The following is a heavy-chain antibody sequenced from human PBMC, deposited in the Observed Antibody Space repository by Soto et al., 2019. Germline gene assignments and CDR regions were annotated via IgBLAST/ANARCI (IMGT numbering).Heavy chain of an antibody. V-gene: IGHV4-59*01. D-gene: IGHD1-1*01. CDR1: GGSISKYY. CDR2: IYNRGNT. Sequence: QVQLQESGPGLLKPSETLSLTCSVSGGSISKYYWSWIRQPPGKGPEWIGYIYNRGNTNNNPSLKSRVTISVDTSKNQFSLQLRSVTAADTAVYYCAKTDGYTFGFYGMDVWGQGTTVTVS. CDR3: AKTDGYTFGFYGMDV. J-gene: IGHJ6*02.